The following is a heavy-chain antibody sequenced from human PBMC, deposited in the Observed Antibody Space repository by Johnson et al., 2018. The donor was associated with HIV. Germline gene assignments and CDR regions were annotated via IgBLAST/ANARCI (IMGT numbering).Heavy chain of an antibody. J-gene: IGHJ3*02. Sequence: QVQLVESGGGVVQPGESLRLSCVASGFIFSNYGVHWVRQAPGKGLEWVAFIQNDGTKKHYADFVKGRFTVSRDNSRNTVFLQMSNLRTEETAVYFCARDPLWDAFDIWGQGTMVTVSS. CDR1: GFIFSNYG. CDR3: ARDPLWDAFDI. V-gene: IGHV3-30*02. CDR2: IQNDGTKK.